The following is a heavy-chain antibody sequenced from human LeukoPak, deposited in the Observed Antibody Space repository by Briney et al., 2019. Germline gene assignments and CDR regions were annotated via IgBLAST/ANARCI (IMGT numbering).Heavy chain of an antibody. CDR1: GFTFSNYG. CDR3: ARGLLDY. D-gene: IGHD5-18*01. CDR2: ISYDGSNK. V-gene: IGHV3-30*03. J-gene: IGHJ4*02. Sequence: GRSLRLSCAASGFTFSNYGIHWVRQAPGKGLEWVAVISYDGSNKYYADSVKGRFTISRDNSKNTLYLQMNSLRAEDTAVYYCARGLLDYWGQGTLVTVSS.